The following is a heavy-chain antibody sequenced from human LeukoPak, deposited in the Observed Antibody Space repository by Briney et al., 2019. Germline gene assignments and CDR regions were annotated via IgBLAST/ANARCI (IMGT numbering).Heavy chain of an antibody. CDR1: GGSFSGYY. CDR3: ARHDAMVRGVSNSYYFDY. Sequence: SETLSLTCAVYGGSFSGYYWSWIRQPPGKGLEWIGEINHSGSTNYNPSLKSRVTISVDTSKNQFSLKLSSVTAADMAVYYCARHDAMVRGVSNSYYFDYWGQGTLVTVSS. J-gene: IGHJ4*02. D-gene: IGHD3-10*01. CDR2: INHSGST. V-gene: IGHV4-34*01.